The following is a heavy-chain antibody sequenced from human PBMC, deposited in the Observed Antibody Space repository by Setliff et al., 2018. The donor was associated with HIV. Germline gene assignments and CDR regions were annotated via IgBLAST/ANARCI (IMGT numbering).Heavy chain of an antibody. CDR1: GFTFSSYV. CDR2: MSTGGDIK. V-gene: IGHV3-30-3*01. J-gene: IGHJ5*02. D-gene: IGHD3-3*01. CDR3: TGGQRLTIFGVVIRRDWLDP. Sequence: HPGGSLRLSCAATGFTFSSYVLHWVRQAPGKGLEWVAVMSTGGDIKIYADSVRGRFTISRDNSNNTLYLHMNNLRADDTAVYYCTGGQRLTIFGVVIRRDWLDPWGQGTLVTVSS.